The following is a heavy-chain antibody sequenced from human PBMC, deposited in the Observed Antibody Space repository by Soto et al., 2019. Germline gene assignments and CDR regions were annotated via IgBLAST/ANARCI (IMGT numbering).Heavy chain of an antibody. Sequence: PGGSLRLSCAASGFTFSSYAMHWVRQAPGKGLEWVAVISYDGSNKYYADSVKGRFTISRDNSKNTLYLQMNSLRAEDTAVYYCAKEGYFDWLRTYYFDHWGQGTLVTVPS. CDR1: GFTFSSYA. V-gene: IGHV3-30-3*01. J-gene: IGHJ4*02. CDR2: ISYDGSNK. CDR3: AKEGYFDWLRTYYFDH. D-gene: IGHD3-9*01.